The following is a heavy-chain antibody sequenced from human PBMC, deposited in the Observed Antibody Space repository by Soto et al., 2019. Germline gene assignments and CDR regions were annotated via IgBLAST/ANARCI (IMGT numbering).Heavy chain of an antibody. CDR1: GGSISSYY. CDR3: ARRYGGAFDY. V-gene: IGHV4-59*08. D-gene: IGHD2-21*01. CDR2: IYYSGST. Sequence: QVQLQESGPGLVKPSETLSLTCTVSGGSISSYYWSWIRQPPGKGLEWIGYIYYSGSTNYNPSLXGRVXIXLDTSKDQFSLKLSSVTAADTAVYYCARRYGGAFDYWGQGTLVTVSS. J-gene: IGHJ4*02.